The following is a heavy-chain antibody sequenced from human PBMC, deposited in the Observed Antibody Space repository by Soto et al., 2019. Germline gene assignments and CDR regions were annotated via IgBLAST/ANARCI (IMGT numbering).Heavy chain of an antibody. CDR3: ARVQGEVIAVAGTDYYYGMDV. D-gene: IGHD6-19*01. J-gene: IGHJ6*02. CDR2: IIPILGIA. V-gene: IGHV1-69*02. CDR1: GGTFSSYT. Sequence: QVQLVQSGAEVKKPGSSVKVSCKASGGTFSSYTINWVRQAPGQGLEWMGRIIPILGIANYAQKFHGRVTIIADKSTSTAYMELSSLRSEDTAVYYCARVQGEVIAVAGTDYYYGMDVWGQGTTVTVSS.